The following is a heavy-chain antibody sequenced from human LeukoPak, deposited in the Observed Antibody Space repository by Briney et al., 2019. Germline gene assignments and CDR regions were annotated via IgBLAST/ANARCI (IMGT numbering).Heavy chain of an antibody. V-gene: IGHV3-21*01. Sequence: GGSLRLSSVVSGFTVTSNYMSWVRQALGKGLEWVSSIRSSTTYVYYADSVKGRFTISRDNAKNSLYLQMNSLRAEDTAVYYCARDSLTMIVGRQKRGLDYWGQGTLVTVSS. CDR1: GFTVTSNY. CDR2: IRSSTTYV. CDR3: ARDSLTMIVGRQKRGLDY. J-gene: IGHJ4*02. D-gene: IGHD3-22*01.